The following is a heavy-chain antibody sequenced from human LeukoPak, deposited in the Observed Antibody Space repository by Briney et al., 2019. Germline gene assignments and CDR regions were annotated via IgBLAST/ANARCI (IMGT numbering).Heavy chain of an antibody. J-gene: IGHJ6*02. D-gene: IGHD1-26*01. CDR1: GFTFSSYW. V-gene: IGHV3-7*03. Sequence: QSRGSLRLSCAASGFTFSSYWMSWVRQAPGKGLEWVANIKQDGSEKYYVDSVKGRFTISRDNAKNSLYLQMNSLRAEDTAVYYCARYSGSYEVNYYYYYGMDVWGQGTTVTVSS. CDR2: IKQDGSEK. CDR3: ARYSGSYEVNYYYYYGMDV.